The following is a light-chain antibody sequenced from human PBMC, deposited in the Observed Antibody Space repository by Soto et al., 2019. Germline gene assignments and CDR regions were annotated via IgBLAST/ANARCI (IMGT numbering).Light chain of an antibody. Sequence: IQMTQSPSSLSASVGARVTITCRAGQGIGTYLNWFKQRPGKAPRLLIYAASTLQTGVSSNFSGSASGTDFTLTITSLQPEDFATYFCHQTYSIPPTFGQGTKVEI. V-gene: IGKV1-39*01. CDR1: QGIGTY. CDR3: HQTYSIPPT. CDR2: AAS. J-gene: IGKJ1*01.